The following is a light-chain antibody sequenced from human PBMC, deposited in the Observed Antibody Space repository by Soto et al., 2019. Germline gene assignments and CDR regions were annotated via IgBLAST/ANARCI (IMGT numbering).Light chain of an antibody. CDR1: QGISSY. V-gene: IGKV1-8*01. CDR3: QKYYSSPLT. J-gene: IGKJ4*01. Sequence: AIRMTQSPSSLSASTGDRVTITCRASQGISSYLAWYQQKPGKAPKLLIYAASTLQSGVPSRFSGSGSGTDFTLTISCLQSEDFATYYCQKYYSSPLTLGGGTKVEIK. CDR2: AAS.